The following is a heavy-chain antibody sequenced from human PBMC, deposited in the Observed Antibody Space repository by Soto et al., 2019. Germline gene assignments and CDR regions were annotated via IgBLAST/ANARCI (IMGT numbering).Heavy chain of an antibody. V-gene: IGHV3-30*03. D-gene: IGHD4-4*01. J-gene: IGHJ6*02. CDR3: ARSRDGYSFYFYYGMDG. CDR1: GFIFTSYG. Sequence: GRSLRLSCAASGFIFTSYGMHWVRQAPGKGLEWMALILHDGSAEYYADSVKGRFTISRDNSKNTLYLQMNSLTAEDTAVYYCARSRDGYSFYFYYGMDGWGQGTTVTVSS. CDR2: ILHDGSAE.